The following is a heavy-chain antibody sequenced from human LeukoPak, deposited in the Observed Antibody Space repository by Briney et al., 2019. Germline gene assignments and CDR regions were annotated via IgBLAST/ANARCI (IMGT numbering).Heavy chain of an antibody. CDR2: ISSTSSYI. D-gene: IGHD6-13*01. J-gene: IGHJ5*02. V-gene: IGHV3-21*01. CDR3: ARDKIPSAGTPRGFDP. Sequence: PGGSLRLSCAASGFTFSSYSMNWVRQAPGKGLEWVSSISSTSSYIYYAASVKGRFTISRDNVKSSLYLQMNSLRAEDTAVYYCARDKIPSAGTPRGFDPWGQGTLVTVSS. CDR1: GFTFSSYS.